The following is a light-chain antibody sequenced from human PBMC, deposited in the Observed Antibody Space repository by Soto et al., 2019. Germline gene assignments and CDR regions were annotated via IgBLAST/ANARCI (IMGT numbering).Light chain of an antibody. J-gene: IGLJ3*02. CDR3: SSFTNTNILV. Sequence: QSALTQPASVSGSPGQSITISCTGTSSDVGGFDYVSWYQHHPGTAPKLMIYEVSSRPSGVSDRFSGSKSGNTASLTISGLQAEDEAEYYCSSFTNTNILVFGGGNQLTVL. V-gene: IGLV2-14*01. CDR1: SSDVGGFDY. CDR2: EVS.